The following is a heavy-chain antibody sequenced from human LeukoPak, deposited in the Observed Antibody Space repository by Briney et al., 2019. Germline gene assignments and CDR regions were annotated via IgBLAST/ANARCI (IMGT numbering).Heavy chain of an antibody. D-gene: IGHD6-25*01. CDR3: ARGPRERLPTL. CDR2: IYTSGST. Sequence: SETLCLTCTVSGGSISSGSYYGSWIRQPAGKGLEWIGRIYTSGSTNYNPSLKSRVTISVDTSKNQFSLKLSSVTAADTAVYYCARGPRERLPTLWGQGTLVTVSS. J-gene: IGHJ4*02. CDR1: GGSISSGSYY. V-gene: IGHV4-61*02.